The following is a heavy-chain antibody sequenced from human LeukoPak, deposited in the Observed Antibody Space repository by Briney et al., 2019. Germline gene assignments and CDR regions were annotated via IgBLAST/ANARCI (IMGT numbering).Heavy chain of an antibody. CDR2: ISWNSGSI. CDR3: AKEAAVAGQYYYYYYMDV. Sequence: GGSLRLSCAASGFTFDDYAMHWVRQAPGKGLEWVSGISWNSGSIGYADSAKGRFTISRDNAKNSLYLQMNSLRAEDMALYYCAKEAAVAGQYYYYYYMDVWGKGTTVTVSS. V-gene: IGHV3-9*03. D-gene: IGHD6-19*01. J-gene: IGHJ6*03. CDR1: GFTFDDYA.